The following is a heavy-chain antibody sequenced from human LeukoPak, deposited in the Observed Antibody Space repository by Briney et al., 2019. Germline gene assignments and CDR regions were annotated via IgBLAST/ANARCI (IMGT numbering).Heavy chain of an antibody. V-gene: IGHV5-51*01. CDR3: ARLSDRYYYMDV. CDR2: IYPGDSDT. Sequence: GESLNISCKVSGYSFTNYCISWVRQIHGKGLEWMGIIYPGDSDTRYSPSFQGQVTISADKSISTAYLQWSSLKASDTAMYYCARLSDRYYYMDVWGKGTTVTVSS. J-gene: IGHJ6*03. CDR1: GYSFTNYC.